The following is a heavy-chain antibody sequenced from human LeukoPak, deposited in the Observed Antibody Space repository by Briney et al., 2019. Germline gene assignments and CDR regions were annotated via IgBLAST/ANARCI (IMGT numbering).Heavy chain of an antibody. J-gene: IGHJ6*03. CDR2: SYHSGST. V-gene: IGHV4-38-2*02. CDR1: GYSISSGDY. CDR3: ARANGGTSSNYYIDV. D-gene: IGHD2-2*01. Sequence: PSETLSLTCTVSGYSISSGDYWGWIRQPPGKGLEWIGSSYHSGSTYYTPSLKSRVTISIDTSKNQFSLKLNSVTAADTAVYYCARANGGTSSNYYIDVWGKGTTVTVSS.